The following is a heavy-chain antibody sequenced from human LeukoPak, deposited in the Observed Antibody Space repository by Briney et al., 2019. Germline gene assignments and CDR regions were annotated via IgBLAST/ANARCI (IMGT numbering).Heavy chain of an antibody. CDR1: GFTFSSYS. V-gene: IGHV3-21*01. CDR3: ARGCGMAARGMCFDY. D-gene: IGHD6-6*01. Sequence: GGSLRLSCAASGFTFSSYSMNWVRQAPGKGLEWVSSISGGSSNIYYADSVKGRFTISRDAPKNSLYLQMNSLRAEDTAVYYCARGCGMAARGMCFDYWGQGTLVTVSS. CDR2: ISGGSSNI. J-gene: IGHJ4*02.